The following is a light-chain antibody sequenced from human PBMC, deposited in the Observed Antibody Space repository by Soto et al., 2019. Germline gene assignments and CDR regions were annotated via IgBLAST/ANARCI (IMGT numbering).Light chain of an antibody. CDR1: QNINNY. CDR3: QQSYTTPLT. V-gene: IGKV1-39*01. J-gene: IGKJ4*01. Sequence: DVQVTQSPSSLSASVGDRVTITCRASQNINNYLNWYQQKPGKAPKLLISVESNLQSGVPSRFSGRGSGTEFNLTISSLQPEDFATYYCQQSYTTPLTFGGGTKVDIK. CDR2: VES.